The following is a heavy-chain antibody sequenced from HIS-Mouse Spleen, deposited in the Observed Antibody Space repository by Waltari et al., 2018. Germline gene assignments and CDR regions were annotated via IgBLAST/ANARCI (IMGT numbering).Heavy chain of an antibody. CDR2: IKQDGSEK. D-gene: IGHD3-16*01. CDR3: ARDSGGPFDY. V-gene: IGHV3-7*01. J-gene: IGHJ4*02. Sequence: EVQLVESGGGLVQHGGSWRLACGAAGFPFSSVWMARVRQAPGKGLEWVANIKQDGSEKYYVDSVKGRFTISRDNAKNSLYLQMNSLRAEDTAVYYCARDSGGPFDYWGQGTLVTVSS. CDR1: GFPFSSVW.